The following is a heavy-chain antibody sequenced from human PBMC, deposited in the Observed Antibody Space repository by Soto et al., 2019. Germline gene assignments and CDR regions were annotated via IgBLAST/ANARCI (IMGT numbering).Heavy chain of an antibody. D-gene: IGHD1-1*01. CDR2: TYYRSKWYN. J-gene: IGHJ6*03. Sequence: SETLSLTCAISGDSVSSNSAAWNWIKQSRSRGLEWLGRTYYRSKWYNDYAISVKSRITINPDTSKNQFSLQLNSVTPEDTAVYYCARALPKTIDPKGGTGYMDVWGKGTTVTVSS. CDR1: GDSVSSNSAA. V-gene: IGHV6-1*01. CDR3: ARALPKTIDPKGGTGYMDV.